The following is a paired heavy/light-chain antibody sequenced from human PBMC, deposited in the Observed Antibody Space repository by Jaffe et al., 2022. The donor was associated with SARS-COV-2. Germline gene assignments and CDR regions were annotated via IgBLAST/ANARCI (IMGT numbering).Light chain of an antibody. CDR1: TSNIGSNY. V-gene: IGLV1-47*01. Sequence: QSVLTQPPSASGTPGQRVTISCSGRTSNIGSNYVHWYQHFPGTAPKLLIYKNNQRPSGVPDRFSGSKSGASASLAISGLRSEDEADYYCAAWDDSLSGWVFGGGTKLTVL. CDR3: AAWDDSLSGWV. J-gene: IGLJ3*02. CDR2: KNN.
Heavy chain of an antibody. Sequence: EVQLVESGGGLVQPGGSLRLSCAASGPTFSSYTMNWVRHAPGKGLEWISSISSSSDTIYYTASVKGRFTASRDNARNSLYLQMNSLRDEDTAVYYCATSLASFKRGPFDIWGQGTMVSVSS. D-gene: IGHD3-10*01. CDR3: ATSLASFKRGPFDI. J-gene: IGHJ3*02. V-gene: IGHV3-48*02. CDR1: GPTFSSYT. CDR2: ISSSSDTI.